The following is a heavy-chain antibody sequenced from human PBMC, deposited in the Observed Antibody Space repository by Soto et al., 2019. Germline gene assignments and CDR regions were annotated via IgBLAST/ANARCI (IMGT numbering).Heavy chain of an antibody. V-gene: IGHV3-30-3*01. D-gene: IGHD2-2*01. CDR1: GFTFSSYA. CDR2: ISYDGSNK. J-gene: IGHJ6*02. Sequence: PGGSLRLSCAASGFTFSSYAMHWVRQAPGKGLEWVAVISYDGSNKYYADSVKGRFTISRDNSKNTLYLQMNSLRAEDTAVYYCARDLVVVPAAITGYYYYYYGMDVWGQGTTVTV. CDR3: ARDLVVVPAAITGYYYYYYGMDV.